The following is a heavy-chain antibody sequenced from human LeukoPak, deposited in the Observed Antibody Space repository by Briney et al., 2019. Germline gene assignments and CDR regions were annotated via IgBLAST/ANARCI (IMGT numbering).Heavy chain of an antibody. J-gene: IGHJ4*02. V-gene: IGHV3-66*01. Sequence: GGSLRLSCAASAFTVSSNYMNWVRQAPGKGLEWDSLIYSGGSTYYADSVKGRFTISRDNSKNTLFLQMKSLRAEDTAVYYCARAHYGSGSYYFDYWGQGTLVTVSS. D-gene: IGHD3-10*01. CDR2: IYSGGST. CDR3: ARAHYGSGSYYFDY. CDR1: AFTVSSNY.